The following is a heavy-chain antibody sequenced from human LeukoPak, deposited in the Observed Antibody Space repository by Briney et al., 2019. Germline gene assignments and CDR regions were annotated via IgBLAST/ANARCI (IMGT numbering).Heavy chain of an antibody. CDR1: GYTFTGPY. D-gene: IGHD2-8*01. Sequence: ASVKVSCKASGYTFTGPYIHWMRQAPGQGLEWMGWINPYTGGTKYAQKFQGRVTVTRDTSSNTAYMELSGLRPDDTAAYYCARVEYCTKGVCINFDLWGQGTLVTVPS. CDR2: INPYTGGT. V-gene: IGHV1-2*02. CDR3: ARVEYCTKGVCINFDL. J-gene: IGHJ4*02.